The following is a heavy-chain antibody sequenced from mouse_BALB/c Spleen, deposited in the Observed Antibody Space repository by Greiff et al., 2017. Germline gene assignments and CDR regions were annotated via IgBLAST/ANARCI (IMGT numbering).Heavy chain of an antibody. CDR3: AREGITTATFAY. V-gene: IGHV1-18*01. Sequence: EVQRVESGPELVKPGASVKISCKASGYTFTDYNMHWVKQSHGKSLEWIGDINPNNGGTIYNQKFKGKATLTVDKSSSTAYMELRSLTSEDTAVYDCAREGITTATFAYWGQGTLVTVSA. D-gene: IGHD1-2*01. CDR2: INPNNGGT. J-gene: IGHJ3*01. CDR1: GYTFTDYN.